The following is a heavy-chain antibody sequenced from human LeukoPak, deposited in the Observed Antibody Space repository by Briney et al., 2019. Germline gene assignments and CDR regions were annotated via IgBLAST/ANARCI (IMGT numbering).Heavy chain of an antibody. D-gene: IGHD2-21*01. V-gene: IGHV3-74*01. CDR3: VRDVWGDRDSYFDY. Sequence: GGCLRLSCAASGFTFSSYWMHWVRQAPGKGLVWVSRINSDGRSTSYADSVTGRSTISRDNAKNTLYLQMNSLRAEDTAVYYCVRDVWGDRDSYFDYWGQGTLVTVSS. J-gene: IGHJ4*02. CDR1: GFTFSSYW. CDR2: INSDGRST.